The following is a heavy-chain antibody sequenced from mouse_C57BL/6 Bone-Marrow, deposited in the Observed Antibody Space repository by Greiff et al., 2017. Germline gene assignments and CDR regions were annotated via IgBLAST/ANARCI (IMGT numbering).Heavy chain of an antibody. Sequence: QVQLKESGAELVKPGASVKLSCKASGHTFTSYWMHRVKQRPGPGLEWIGMIYPISGSTNYNEKFKSKATLTVDKSSSTAYMQLSSLTSEDAAVYYCARGLYDYDVDYGGQGTSVTVSA. CDR2: IYPISGST. D-gene: IGHD2-4*01. J-gene: IGHJ4*01. CDR1: GHTFTSYW. V-gene: IGHV1-64*01. CDR3: ARGLYDYDVDY.